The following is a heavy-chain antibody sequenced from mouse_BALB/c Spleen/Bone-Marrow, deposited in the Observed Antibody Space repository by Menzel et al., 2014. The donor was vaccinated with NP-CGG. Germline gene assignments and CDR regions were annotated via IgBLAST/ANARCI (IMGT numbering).Heavy chain of an antibody. CDR3: ARQGTLDY. Sequence: VKVEESGGGLVRPGGSLKLSCATSGFTFRDYYMYWVRQTPEKRLEWVAYISNGGGSTYYPDTVKGRFTISRDNAKNTLYLQMSRLKSEDTAMYYCARQGTLDYWGQGTSVTVSS. CDR1: GFTFRDYY. CDR2: ISNGGGST. J-gene: IGHJ4*01. V-gene: IGHV5-12*02.